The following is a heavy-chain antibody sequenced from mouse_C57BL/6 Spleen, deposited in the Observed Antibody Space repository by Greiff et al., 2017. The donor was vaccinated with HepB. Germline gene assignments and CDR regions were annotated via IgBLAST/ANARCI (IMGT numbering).Heavy chain of an antibody. J-gene: IGHJ4*01. D-gene: IGHD1-1*01. CDR3: TRDRYGSSYYYAMDY. CDR2: ISSGGDYI. V-gene: IGHV5-9-1*02. Sequence: EVNVVESGEGLVKPGGSLKLSCAASGFTFSSYAMSWVRQTPEKRLEWVAYISSGGDYIYYADTVKGRFTISRDNARNTLYLQMSSLKSEDTAMYYCTRDRYGSSYYYAMDYWGQGTSVTVSS. CDR1: GFTFSSYA.